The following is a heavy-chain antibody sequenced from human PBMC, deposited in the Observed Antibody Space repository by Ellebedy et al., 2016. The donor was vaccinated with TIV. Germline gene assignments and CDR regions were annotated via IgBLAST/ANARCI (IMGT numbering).Heavy chain of an antibody. Sequence: ASVKVSXKASGGTFSSYAISWVRQAPGQGLEWMGWISAYNGNTNYAQKLQGRVTMTTDTSTSTAYMELRSLRSDDTAVYYCARETGGVSWPINYYYYYGMDVWGQGTTVTVSS. CDR1: GGTFSSYA. J-gene: IGHJ6*02. CDR2: ISAYNGNT. CDR3: ARETGGVSWPINYYYYYGMDV. V-gene: IGHV1-18*01. D-gene: IGHD2-8*02.